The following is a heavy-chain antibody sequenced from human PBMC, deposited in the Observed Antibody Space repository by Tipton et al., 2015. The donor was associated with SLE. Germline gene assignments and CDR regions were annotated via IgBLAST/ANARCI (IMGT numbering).Heavy chain of an antibody. J-gene: IGHJ4*02. V-gene: IGHV3-48*03. D-gene: IGHD3-22*01. CDR2: ISGSSSYT. CDR1: GFTFSSYE. CDR3: ARSLTYYYDSSGLLGY. Sequence: GSLRLSCAASGFTFSSYEMNWVRQAPGKGLEWVSYISGSSSYTNYADSVKGRFTISRDNAKNSLYLQMNSLRAEDTAVYYCARSLTYYYDSSGLLGYWGQGTLVTVSS.